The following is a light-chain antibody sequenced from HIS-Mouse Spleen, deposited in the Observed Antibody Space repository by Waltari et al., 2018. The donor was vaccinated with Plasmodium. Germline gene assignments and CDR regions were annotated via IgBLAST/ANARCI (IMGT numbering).Light chain of an antibody. CDR1: KLGDKY. J-gene: IGLJ2*01. V-gene: IGLV3-1*01. Sequence: SYELTQPPSVSVSPGQTASITCSVDKLGDKYACWYQQKPGQSPGLVIYQDSKRPSGIPERFSGSNSGNTATLTISGTQAMDEADYYCQAWDSSTVVFGGGTKLTVL. CDR2: QDS. CDR3: QAWDSSTVV.